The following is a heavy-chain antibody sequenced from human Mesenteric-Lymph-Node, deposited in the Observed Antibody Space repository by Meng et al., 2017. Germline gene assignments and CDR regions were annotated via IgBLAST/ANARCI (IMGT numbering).Heavy chain of an antibody. D-gene: IGHD3-10*01. J-gene: IGHJ4*02. V-gene: IGHV3-7*01. CDR1: GFTFSSYS. CDR2: INPDGSYE. CDR3: VRNGGSGDY. Sequence: GESLKISCAASGFTFSSYSMNWVRQAPGKGLEWVANINPDGSYELYVDSVKGRFTISRDNVKNSLDLQMNSLRVEDTAMYYCVRNGGSGDYWGQGTLVTVSS.